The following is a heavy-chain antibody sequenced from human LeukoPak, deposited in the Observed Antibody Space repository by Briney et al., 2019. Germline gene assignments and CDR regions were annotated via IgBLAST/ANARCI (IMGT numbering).Heavy chain of an antibody. J-gene: IGHJ6*02. D-gene: IGHD6-13*01. CDR1: GFTFSSYS. CDR3: AREGLAAALRRYGMDV. Sequence: PGGSLRLSCAASGFTFSSYSMNWVRQAPGKGLEWASSISSSSYIYYADSVKGRFTISRDNAKNSLYLQMNSLRAEDTAVYYCAREGLAAALRRYGMDVWGQGTTVTVSS. V-gene: IGHV3-21*01. CDR2: ISSSSYI.